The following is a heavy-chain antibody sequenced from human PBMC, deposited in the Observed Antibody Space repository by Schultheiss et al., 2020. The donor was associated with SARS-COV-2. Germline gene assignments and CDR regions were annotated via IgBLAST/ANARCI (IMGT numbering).Heavy chain of an antibody. Sequence: SQTHSLTCTVSGGSISSYYWSWIRQPAGKGLEWIGRIYTSGSTNYNPSLKSRVTMSVDTSKNQFSLKLSSVTAADTAVYYCARVGATTSYYYGMDVWGQGTLVTVSS. J-gene: IGHJ6*02. V-gene: IGHV4-4*07. CDR2: IYTSGST. D-gene: IGHD1-26*01. CDR1: GGSISSYY. CDR3: ARVGATTSYYYGMDV.